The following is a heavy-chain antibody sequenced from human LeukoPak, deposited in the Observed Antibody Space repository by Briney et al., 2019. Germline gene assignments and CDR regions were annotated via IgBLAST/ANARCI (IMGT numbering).Heavy chain of an antibody. J-gene: IGHJ4*02. D-gene: IGHD6-13*01. Sequence: ASVKVSCKASGGTFSSYAISWVRQAPGQGLEWMGGIIPIFGTANYAQKFQGRVTITADKSTSTAYMELSSLRSEDTAVYYCARVRRIAAADNVIDYWGQGTQVTVSS. CDR2: IIPIFGTA. CDR3: ARVRRIAAADNVIDY. V-gene: IGHV1-69*06. CDR1: GGTFSSYA.